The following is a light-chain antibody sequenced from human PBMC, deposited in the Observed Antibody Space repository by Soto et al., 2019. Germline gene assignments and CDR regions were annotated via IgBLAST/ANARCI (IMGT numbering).Light chain of an antibody. CDR2: DAS. J-gene: IGKJ5*01. Sequence: EIVLTQPPATLSLSPGERATLSCGASADVSSSYVAWYQQKSGLAPRLLIHDASSRATGIPDRFSGSKSGTEFTLTIRRLEPEDAAVYYCQQYGSSPITFGQGTRLQNK. CDR3: QQYGSSPIT. V-gene: IGKV3D-20*01. CDR1: ADVSSSY.